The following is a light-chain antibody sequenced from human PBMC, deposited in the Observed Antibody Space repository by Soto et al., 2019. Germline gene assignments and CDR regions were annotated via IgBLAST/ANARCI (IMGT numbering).Light chain of an antibody. CDR2: GAS. Sequence: MTQSPATLSVSPGERVTLSCRTSHSVNSHVAWYQQKPGQAPRLLLYGASTRATGIPVRFSGSGFGTEFTLTISSLQSEDFAVYYCQQYKNGWTFGQGTKVDIK. CDR1: HSVNSH. J-gene: IGKJ1*01. CDR3: QQYKNGWT. V-gene: IGKV3-15*01.